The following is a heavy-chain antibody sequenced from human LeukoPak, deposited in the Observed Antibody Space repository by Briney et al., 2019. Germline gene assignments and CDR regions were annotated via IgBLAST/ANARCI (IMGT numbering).Heavy chain of an antibody. CDR1: GGSISSGGYY. V-gene: IGHV4-30-2*01. J-gene: IGHJ6*03. CDR3: VRERPRDTMVRGVPLLPVYYYYMDV. CDR2: IYHSGST. D-gene: IGHD3-10*01. Sequence: PSETLSPTCTVSGGSISSGGYYWSWIRQPPGKGLEWIGYIYHSGSTYYNPSLKSRVTISVDRSKNQFSLKLSSVTAADTAVYYCVRERPRDTMVRGVPLLPVYYYYMDVWGKGTTVTVSS.